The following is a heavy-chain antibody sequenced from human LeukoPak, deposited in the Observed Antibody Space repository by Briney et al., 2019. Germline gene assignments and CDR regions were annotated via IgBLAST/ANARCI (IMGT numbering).Heavy chain of an antibody. D-gene: IGHD1-26*01. V-gene: IGHV3-21*01. J-gene: IGHJ4*02. CDR1: GFTFSSYS. Sequence: GGSLRLSCAASGFTFSSYSMNWVRQAPGKGLEWVSSITSSSTYIYYADSVKGRFTISRDNAKNSLYLQMNSLRAEDTAVYYCASTSSSYYSPFGYWGQGTLVTVSS. CDR2: ITSSSTYI. CDR3: ASTSSSYYSPFGY.